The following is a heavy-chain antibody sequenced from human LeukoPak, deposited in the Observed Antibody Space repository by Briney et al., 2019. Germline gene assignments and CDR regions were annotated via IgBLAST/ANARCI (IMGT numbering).Heavy chain of an antibody. J-gene: IGHJ3*02. Sequence: GGSRRLSCAASGFTFSSYAMSWVRQAPGKGLEGVSAISGSGGSTYYADFVKGRFTISRDNSKNTLYLQMNSLRAEDTAVYYCAKHLAARFDDAFDIWGQGTMVTVSS. CDR1: GFTFSSYA. D-gene: IGHD6-6*01. V-gene: IGHV3-23*01. CDR2: ISGSGGST. CDR3: AKHLAARFDDAFDI.